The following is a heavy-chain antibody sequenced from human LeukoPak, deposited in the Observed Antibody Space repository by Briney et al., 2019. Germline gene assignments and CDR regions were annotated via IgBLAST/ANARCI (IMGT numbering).Heavy chain of an antibody. D-gene: IGHD1-26*01. J-gene: IGHJ3*02. Sequence: SETLSLARTVTGGSISSSSYYWGWIRQPPGKGPEWIGYIYHSGSTYYNPSLKSRVTISVDRSKNQFSLKLSSVTAADTAVYYCARVPRAGATSDAFDIWGQGTMVTVSS. CDR2: IYHSGST. CDR1: GGSISSSSYY. CDR3: ARVPRAGATSDAFDI. V-gene: IGHV4-30-2*01.